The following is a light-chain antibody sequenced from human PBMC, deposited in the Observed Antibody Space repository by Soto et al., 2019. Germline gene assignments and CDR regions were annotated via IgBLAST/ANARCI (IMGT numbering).Light chain of an antibody. Sequence: QSVLTQPRSVSGSPGQSVTISCTGTTNDVGNYNYVSFYQRHPSKASKLMIYAVTKRPSGVPDRFSGSKSGNTAYLPISGLQAEDEADYYCGSYTGSIYVFGTGTKVTVL. CDR2: AVT. CDR1: TNDVGNYNY. J-gene: IGLJ1*01. CDR3: GSYTGSIYV. V-gene: IGLV2-11*01.